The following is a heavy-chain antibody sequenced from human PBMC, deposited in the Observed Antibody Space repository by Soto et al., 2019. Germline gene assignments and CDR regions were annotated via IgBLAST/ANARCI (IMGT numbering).Heavy chain of an antibody. J-gene: IGHJ6*02. CDR1: GFAVSSDW. Sequence: PGGSVRLTGAASGFAVSSDWMSWVRLAPGKGLEWVANIKQNGSEKYYVDSVKGRFTISRDNAKNSLYLQMNSLRAEDTAVYYCARDRYSYYDFWSGSLPYYYFGMDVWGQGTTVTVS. V-gene: IGHV3-7*01. D-gene: IGHD3-3*01. CDR3: ARDRYSYYDFWSGSLPYYYFGMDV. CDR2: IKQNGSEK.